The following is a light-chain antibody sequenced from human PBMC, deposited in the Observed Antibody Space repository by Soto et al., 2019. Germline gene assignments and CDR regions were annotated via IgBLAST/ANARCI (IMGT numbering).Light chain of an antibody. Sequence: DIQMTQSPSTLSASVGDRVTITCRASQSINIWLAGYQQKAGKAPKLLIYDASTLENRVPLRFSGIGSGTELTPTITGLQPVDFAPNNCQHNNTHSTPFGRGPSWRSN. CDR2: DAS. J-gene: IGKJ2*01. CDR3: QHNNTHSTP. CDR1: QSINIW. V-gene: IGKV1-5*01.